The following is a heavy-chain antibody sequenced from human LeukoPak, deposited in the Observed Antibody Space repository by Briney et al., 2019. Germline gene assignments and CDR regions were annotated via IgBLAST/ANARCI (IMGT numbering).Heavy chain of an antibody. CDR2: IKQDGSEK. Sequence: PGGSLRLSCAASGFTFSSYWMSWVRQAPGKGLEWVANIKQDGSEKYYVDSVKGRFTISRDNAKNSLYLQMNSLRAEDTAVYYCAIDFTVVVVAATPVSYNWFDPRGQGTLVTVSS. D-gene: IGHD2-15*01. CDR3: AIDFTVVVVAATPVSYNWFDP. V-gene: IGHV3-7*01. J-gene: IGHJ5*02. CDR1: GFTFSSYW.